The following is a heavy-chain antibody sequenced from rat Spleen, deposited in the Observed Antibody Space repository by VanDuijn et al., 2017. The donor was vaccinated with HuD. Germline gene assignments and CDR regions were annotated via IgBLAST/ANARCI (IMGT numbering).Heavy chain of an antibody. J-gene: IGHJ2*01. V-gene: IGHV5-62*01. CDR3: ARRDYYYSGDYFDY. D-gene: IGHD1-1*01. CDR2: ISSSSGT. CDR1: GFTFSSYG. Sequence: VQLVESDGGLVQPGKSLKLSCSASGFTFSSYGMHWIRQAPGKGLDWVAYISSSSGTVYADAVKGRFTISRDNAKNTLYLQLNSLKSEDTAIYYCARRDYYYSGDYFDYWGQGVMVTVSS.